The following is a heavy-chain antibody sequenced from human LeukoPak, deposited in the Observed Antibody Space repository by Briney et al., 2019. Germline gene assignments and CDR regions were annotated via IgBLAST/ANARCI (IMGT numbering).Heavy chain of an antibody. D-gene: IGHD2-15*01. Sequence: APVQFPSKGSGYTSTSYGITRVRQAPGQGLEWMGWFSTYNGNTNSTQTLPGRVTITTDTSTSTTYMPLRRLRADDTAVYYCARDLLSVVCCSGGSCPSDYWGQGTLVTVSS. V-gene: IGHV1-18*01. CDR2: FSTYNGNT. CDR1: GYTSTSYG. J-gene: IGHJ4*02. CDR3: ARDLLSVVCCSGGSCPSDY.